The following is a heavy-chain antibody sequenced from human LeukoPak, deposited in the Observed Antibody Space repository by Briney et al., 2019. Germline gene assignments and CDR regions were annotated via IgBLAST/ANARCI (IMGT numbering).Heavy chain of an antibody. V-gene: IGHV1-18*04. Sequence: ASVKVSCKASGYTFTGYYMHWVRQAPGQGLEWMGWISAYNGNTNYAQKFQGRVTMTTDTSTSTAYMELRSLRSDDTAVYYCARDETYADVVGATTLDYWGQGTLVTVSS. CDR1: GYTFTGYY. CDR3: ARDETYADVVGATTLDY. D-gene: IGHD1-26*01. CDR2: ISAYNGNT. J-gene: IGHJ4*02.